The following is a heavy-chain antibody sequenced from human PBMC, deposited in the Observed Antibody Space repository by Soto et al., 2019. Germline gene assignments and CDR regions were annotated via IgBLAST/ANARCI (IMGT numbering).Heavy chain of an antibody. CDR2: ISGNRVSI. CDR1: GFTFDDYA. J-gene: IGHJ4*02. D-gene: IGHD2-2*01. V-gene: IGHV3-9*01. Sequence: EVQLVESGGGLVRPGRSLRLSFAASGFTFDDYAMHWVRQAQGKGWEGVSGISGNRVSIGYADSLKGRFTISRDNAKNSMYLQMNSLRAEDTALYYCAKGGQLLTEGGGYWGQGTLVTVSS. CDR3: AKGGQLLTEGGGY.